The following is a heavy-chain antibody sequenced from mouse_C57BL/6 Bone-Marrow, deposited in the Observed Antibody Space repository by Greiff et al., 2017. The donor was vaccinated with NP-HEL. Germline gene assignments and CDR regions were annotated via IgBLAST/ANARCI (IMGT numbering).Heavy chain of an antibody. CDR2: ISSGGDYI. Sequence: EVQLQESGEGLVKPGGSLKLSCAASGFTFSSYAMSWVRQTPEKRLEWVAYISSGGDYIYYADTVKGRFTISRDNARNTLYLQMSSLKSEDTAMYYCTRAVYYDYDGGYYAMDYWGQGTSVTVSS. CDR1: GFTFSSYA. V-gene: IGHV5-9-1*02. CDR3: TRAVYYDYDGGYYAMDY. D-gene: IGHD2-4*01. J-gene: IGHJ4*01.